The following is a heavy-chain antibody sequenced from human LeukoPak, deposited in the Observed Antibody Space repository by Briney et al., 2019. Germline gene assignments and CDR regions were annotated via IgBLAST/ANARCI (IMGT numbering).Heavy chain of an antibody. V-gene: IGHV4-31*03. CDR1: GGSISSGGYY. CDR3: ARGQDDYSSFYTWFDP. Sequence: SETLSLTCTVSGGSISSGGYYWSWIRQHPGKGLEWIGYIYYSGNTYYSPSLKSRLPISIDTPKNQFSLKLSSVTAADTAVYYCARGQDDYSSFYTWFDPWGQGTLVTVSS. CDR2: IYYSGNT. J-gene: IGHJ5*02. D-gene: IGHD4-11*01.